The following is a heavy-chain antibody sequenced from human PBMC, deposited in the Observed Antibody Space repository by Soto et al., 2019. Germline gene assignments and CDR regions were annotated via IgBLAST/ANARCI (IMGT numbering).Heavy chain of an antibody. V-gene: IGHV4-30-2*01. J-gene: IGHJ6*04. Sequence: SETLSLTCDISVGSVSGGTYSLTWILHPPGKGLEWFGYIYRSGSTYYNPSLKSRVSISVDRSQTLFSMNLTSVTSADTAVYYCGRGKTQYFFELWGKGNTVTVSS. CDR2: IYRSGST. D-gene: IGHD2-15*01. CDR1: VGSVSGGTYS. CDR3: GRGKTQYFFEL.